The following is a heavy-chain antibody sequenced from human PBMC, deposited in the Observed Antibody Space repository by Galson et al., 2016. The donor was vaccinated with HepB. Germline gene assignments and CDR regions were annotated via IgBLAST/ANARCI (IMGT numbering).Heavy chain of an antibody. V-gene: IGHV1-2*02. CDR1: GYTFSDYY. CDR3: ARVRPGAAAWKASDP. J-gene: IGHJ5*02. D-gene: IGHD6-13*01. Sequence: SVKVSCKASGYTFSDYYIHWVRQAPGHGLEWMGWINPNSGGTVSAQQFQGRVTMTRDTSISTAYMELFRLRSDDTAVYFCARVRPGAAAWKASDPWGQGTLVTVSS. CDR2: INPNSGGT.